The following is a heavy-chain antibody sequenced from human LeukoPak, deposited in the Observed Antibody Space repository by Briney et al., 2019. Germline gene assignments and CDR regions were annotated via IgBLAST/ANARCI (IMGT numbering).Heavy chain of an antibody. Sequence: GGSLRLSCAASGFTVSSNYMSWVRQAPGKGLEWVSVIYSGGSTYYADSVKGRFTISRDNSKNTLYLQMNSLRAEDTAVYYCARSIAAAGIHNWFDPWGQGTLVTVSS. D-gene: IGHD6-13*01. CDR1: GFTVSSNY. CDR3: ARSIAAAGIHNWFDP. V-gene: IGHV3-53*01. CDR2: IYSGGST. J-gene: IGHJ5*02.